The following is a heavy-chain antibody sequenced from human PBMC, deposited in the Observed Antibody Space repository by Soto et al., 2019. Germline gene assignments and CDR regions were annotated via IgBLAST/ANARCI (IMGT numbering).Heavy chain of an antibody. V-gene: IGHV4-4*07. Sequence: SETLSLTCIVSGGPITSYHWSWIRQFPGKGLEWIGRIYTSGSTNYNPSLKSRVTMSVDTSKNQFSLKLSSVTAADTAVYYCARAYPYDTGYGMDVWGQGTTVTVSS. D-gene: IGHD3-22*01. CDR2: IYTSGST. CDR3: ARAYPYDTGYGMDV. J-gene: IGHJ6*02. CDR1: GGPITSYH.